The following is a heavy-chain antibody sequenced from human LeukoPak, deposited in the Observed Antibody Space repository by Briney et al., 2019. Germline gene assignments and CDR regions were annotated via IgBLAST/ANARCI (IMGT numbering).Heavy chain of an antibody. CDR2: INPSGGST. D-gene: IGHD2-15*01. V-gene: IGHV1-46*01. CDR1: GYTFTSYY. J-gene: IGHJ4*02. CDR3: ARDRSGRFDY. Sequence: GASVKVSCKASGYTFTSYYMHWVRQAPGQVLEWMEIINPSGGSTSYAQKFQGRVTMTRDTSTSTVYMELSSLRSEDTAVYYCARDRSGRFDYWGQGTLVTVSS.